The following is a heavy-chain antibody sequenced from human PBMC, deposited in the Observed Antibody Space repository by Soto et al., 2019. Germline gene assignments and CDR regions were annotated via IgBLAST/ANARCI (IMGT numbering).Heavy chain of an antibody. CDR2: ISAYNGNT. J-gene: IGHJ4*02. V-gene: IGHV1-18*01. CDR3: ARDSPLTVTTDY. CDR1: GYTFTSYG. Sequence: LVKVSCKASGYTFTSYGIGWVRQAPGQGLEWMGWISAYNGNTNYAQKLQGRVTMTTDTSTSTAYMELRSLRSDDTAVYYCARDSPLTVTTDYWGQGTLVTVSS. D-gene: IGHD4-17*01.